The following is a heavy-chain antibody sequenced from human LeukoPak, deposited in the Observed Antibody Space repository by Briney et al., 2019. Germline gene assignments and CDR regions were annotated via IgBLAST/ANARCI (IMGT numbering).Heavy chain of an antibody. CDR1: GFTFDDYA. D-gene: IGHD6-13*01. J-gene: IGHJ4*02. CDR3: AKGDSSIGYPYYFDY. CDR2: ISWDGGST. Sequence: GGSLRLSCAASGFTFDDYAMHWVRQAPGKGLEWVSLISWDGGSTCYADSVKGRFTISRDNSKNSLYLQMNSLRAEDTALYYCAKGDSSIGYPYYFDYWGQGTLVTVSS. V-gene: IGHV3-43D*03.